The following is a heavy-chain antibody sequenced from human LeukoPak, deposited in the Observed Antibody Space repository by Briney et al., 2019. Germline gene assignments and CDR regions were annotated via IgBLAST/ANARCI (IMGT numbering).Heavy chain of an antibody. CDR1: GYTFSSYA. V-gene: IGHV1-18*01. CDR3: ARAGIAARNHWFDP. CDR2: ISAYNGNT. D-gene: IGHD6-6*01. Sequence: ASVKVSCKASGYTFSSYAMNWVRQAPGQGLEWMGWISAYNGNTNYAQKLQGRVTMTTDTSTSTAYMELRSLRSDDTAVYYCARAGIAARNHWFDPWGQGTLVTVSS. J-gene: IGHJ5*02.